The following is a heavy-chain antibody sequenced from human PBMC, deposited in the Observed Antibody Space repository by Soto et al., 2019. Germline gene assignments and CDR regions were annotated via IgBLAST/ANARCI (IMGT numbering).Heavy chain of an antibody. D-gene: IGHD3-10*01. CDR1: GGTFSSYA. Sequence: ASVKVSCKASGGTFSSYAISWVRQAPGQGLEWMGGIIPIFGTANYAQKFQGRVTITADESTSTAYMELSSLRSEDTAVYYCARDGITMVRGGWGLFDYWGQGTLVTVSS. CDR2: IIPIFGTA. CDR3: ARDGITMVRGGWGLFDY. V-gene: IGHV1-69*13. J-gene: IGHJ4*02.